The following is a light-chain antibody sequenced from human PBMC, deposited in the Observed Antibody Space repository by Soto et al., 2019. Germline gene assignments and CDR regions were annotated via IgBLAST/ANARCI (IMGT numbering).Light chain of an antibody. CDR2: EVN. Sequence: QSALTQPASVSGSPGQSITISCTGTSTDVGGYNYVSWYRQRPRKAPKLMIYEVNNRPSGVSNRFSGSKSGNTASLTISELQAEDEADYYCISYTVSRSYVFGTGTKVTVL. V-gene: IGLV2-14*01. CDR1: STDVGGYNY. CDR3: ISYTVSRSYV. J-gene: IGLJ1*01.